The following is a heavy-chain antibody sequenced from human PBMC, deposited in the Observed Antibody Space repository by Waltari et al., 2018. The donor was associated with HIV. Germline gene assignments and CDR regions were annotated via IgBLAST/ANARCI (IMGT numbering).Heavy chain of an antibody. CDR2: MNPNSGNT. D-gene: IGHD2-15*01. CDR1: GYTFTSSD. Sequence: QLVQSVAQVKKPRASVTFSCTASGYTFTSSDTTWVRPATGQGLEWMGWMNPNSGNTGYAQKFQGRVTMTRNTSRSTAYMELSSLRSEDTAVYYCARDCSGGSCRAFDIWGQGTMVTVSS. CDR3: ARDCSGGSCRAFDI. V-gene: IGHV1-8*01. J-gene: IGHJ3*02.